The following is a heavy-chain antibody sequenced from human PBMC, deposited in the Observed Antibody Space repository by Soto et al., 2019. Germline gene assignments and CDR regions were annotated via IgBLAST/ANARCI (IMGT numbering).Heavy chain of an antibody. Sequence: SETLSLTCAVYGGSFSGYYWSWIRQPPGKGLEWIGEINHSGSTNYNPSLKSRVTISVDTSKNQFSLKLSSVTAADTAVYYCARGNIVVVPAAIQKFDYWGQGTLVTVSS. D-gene: IGHD2-2*01. CDR3: ARGNIVVVPAAIQKFDY. V-gene: IGHV4-34*01. CDR2: INHSGST. CDR1: GGSFSGYY. J-gene: IGHJ4*02.